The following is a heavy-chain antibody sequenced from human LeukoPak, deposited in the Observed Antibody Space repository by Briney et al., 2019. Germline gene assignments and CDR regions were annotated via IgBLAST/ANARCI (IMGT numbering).Heavy chain of an antibody. CDR2: ISSSSSTI. J-gene: IGHJ3*02. D-gene: IGHD3-9*01. Sequence: GGSLRLSCAASGFTFSSYSMNWVRQAPGKGLEWVSYISSSSSTIYYADSVKGRFTISRDNAKNSLYLQMNSLRAEDTAVYYCARDLYVVGYYDILTGYYKGDAFDIWGQGTMVTVSS. CDR1: GFTFSSYS. V-gene: IGHV3-48*01. CDR3: ARDLYVVGYYDILTGYYKGDAFDI.